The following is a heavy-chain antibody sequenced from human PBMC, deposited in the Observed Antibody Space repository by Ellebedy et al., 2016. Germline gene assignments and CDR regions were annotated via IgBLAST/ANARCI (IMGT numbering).Heavy chain of an antibody. V-gene: IGHV4-61*02. J-gene: IGHJ4*02. CDR2: IYSSGTT. Sequence: SETLSLXXTVSGGSISSGSYYWSWIRQPAGKGLEWIGRIYSSGTTSYNPSLKSRVTMSVDTSKNQFSLKLSSVTAADTAVYYCARGPYSSSSGGFDYWGQGTLVTVSS. D-gene: IGHD6-6*01. CDR3: ARGPYSSSSGGFDY. CDR1: GGSISSGSYY.